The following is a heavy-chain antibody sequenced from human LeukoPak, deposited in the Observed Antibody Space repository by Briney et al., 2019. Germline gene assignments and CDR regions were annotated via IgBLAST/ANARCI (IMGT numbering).Heavy chain of an antibody. V-gene: IGHV3-30*03. CDR3: ARDQVVNNYFDY. D-gene: IGHD4-23*01. CDR2: ISYDGSNK. Sequence: SGGSLRLSCAASGFTFSSYGMHWVRQAPGKGLEWVAVISYDGSNKYYADSVKGRFTISRDNSKNTLYLQMNSLRAEDTAVYYCARDQVVNNYFDYWGQGTLVTVSS. CDR1: GFTFSSYG. J-gene: IGHJ4*02.